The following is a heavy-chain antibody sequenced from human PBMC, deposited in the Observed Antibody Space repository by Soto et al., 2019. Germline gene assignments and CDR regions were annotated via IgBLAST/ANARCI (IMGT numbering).Heavy chain of an antibody. J-gene: IGHJ5*02. CDR1: GGYFSASY. Sequence: QVQLQQWGAGLLKSSETLSLTCDIYGGYFSASYWSWIRQTPGKGLEWLGEINHAGTTDYHPSVEGPIGISADASKNQFSLKLTSVTAADTAVYYCATGGLFSSWGQGTLVTVSS. CDR2: INHAGTT. V-gene: IGHV4-34*01. CDR3: ATGGLFSS.